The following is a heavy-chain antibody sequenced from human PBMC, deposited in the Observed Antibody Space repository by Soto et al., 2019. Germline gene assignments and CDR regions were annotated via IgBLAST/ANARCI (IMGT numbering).Heavy chain of an antibody. V-gene: IGHV4-30-4*01. CDR2: IYYSGGS. J-gene: IGHJ4*02. Sequence: SETLSLTCSVSGGSVSSGDYYWSWIRQPPGKGLDWIGYIYYSGGSYYNPSLKSRVTISVDTSKNQFSLKLTSVTAADTAVYYCARVRVVPAASYFDYWGQGTLVTVSS. CDR3: ARVRVVPAASYFDY. CDR1: GGSVSSGDYY. D-gene: IGHD2-2*01.